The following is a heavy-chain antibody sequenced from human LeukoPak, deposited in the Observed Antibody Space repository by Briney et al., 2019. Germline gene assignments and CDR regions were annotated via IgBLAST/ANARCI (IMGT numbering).Heavy chain of an antibody. CDR2: ISTYNGNT. V-gene: IGHV1-18*01. J-gene: IGHJ4*02. Sequence: ASVKVSCKASGYTFSTSGISWVRQAPGQGLEWMGWISTYNGNTRYAQKFQGRVTMTTDTSTSTAHMELRSLRSDDTAVYYCARALGSWIYVFEYWGQGTLVTVSS. D-gene: IGHD3-10*01. CDR1: GYTFSTSG. CDR3: ARALGSWIYVFEY.